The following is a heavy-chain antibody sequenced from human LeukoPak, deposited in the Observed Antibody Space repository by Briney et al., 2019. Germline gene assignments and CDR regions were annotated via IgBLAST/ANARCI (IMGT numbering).Heavy chain of an antibody. D-gene: IGHD4-17*01. CDR3: ARSYYGDYELVDY. CDR2: ISSSGSTI. V-gene: IGHV3-11*01. CDR1: GFTFSDYY. Sequence: PGGSLRLSCAASGFTFSDYYMSWIRQAPGKGLEWVSYISSSGSTIYYADSVKGRFTISRDNAKNSLYPQMNSLRAEDTAVYYCARSYYGDYELVDYWGQGTLVTVSS. J-gene: IGHJ4*02.